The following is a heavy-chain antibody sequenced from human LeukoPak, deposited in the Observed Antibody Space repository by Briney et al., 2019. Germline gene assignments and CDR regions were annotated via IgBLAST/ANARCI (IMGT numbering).Heavy chain of an antibody. J-gene: IGHJ6*03. CDR2: ISGSGGST. Sequence: GVLRLSCAASGFTFSSYAMSWVRQAPGKGLEWVSAISGSGGSTYYADSVKGRFTISRDNSKNTLYLQMNSLRAEDTAVYYCAKGGIYYYYYMDVWGKGTTVTVSS. CDR1: GFTFSSYA. V-gene: IGHV3-23*01. CDR3: AKGGIYYYYYMDV. D-gene: IGHD2/OR15-2a*01.